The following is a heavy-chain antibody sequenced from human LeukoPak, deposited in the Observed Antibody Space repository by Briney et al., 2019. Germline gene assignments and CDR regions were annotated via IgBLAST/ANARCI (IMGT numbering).Heavy chain of an antibody. D-gene: IGHD6-6*01. J-gene: IGHJ4*02. V-gene: IGHV3-21*01. CDR1: GFTFSTYS. Sequence: PGGSLRLSCTASGFTFSTYSMNWVRQAPGKGLEWISSIRSDNTYIYQADSVKGRFTISRDNAKNSLYLQMNSLRVEDTAVYYCARGGAARPDFWGQGTLVTVSS. CDR2: IRSDNTYI. CDR3: ARGGAARPDF.